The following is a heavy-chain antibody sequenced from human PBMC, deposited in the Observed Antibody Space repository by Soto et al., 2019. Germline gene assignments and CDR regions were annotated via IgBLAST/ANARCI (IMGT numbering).Heavy chain of an antibody. V-gene: IGHV1-18*04. D-gene: IGHD3-10*01. Sequence: ASVKVSCKASGYTFTSYGISWVRQAPGQGLEWMGWISAYNGNTNYAQKLQGRVTMTTDTSTSTAYMELRSLRSDDTAVYYCARDQHGSGSYYHWFDPWGQGTLVTVSS. CDR3: ARDQHGSGSYYHWFDP. CDR2: ISAYNGNT. CDR1: GYTFTSYG. J-gene: IGHJ5*02.